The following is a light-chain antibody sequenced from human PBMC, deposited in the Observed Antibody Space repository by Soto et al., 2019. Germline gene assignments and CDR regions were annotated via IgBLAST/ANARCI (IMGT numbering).Light chain of an antibody. V-gene: IGKV3-15*01. Sequence: EAVLTQSPATLSVSPGERVTLSCRASQSVATNLAWYQQRPGQAPRLLIYEASKRSIDLPARCSGSGSGPEFTLNSPVLQSEGFAVYCCQQYNNSPQTFGQGTKVEI. CDR2: EAS. J-gene: IGKJ1*01. CDR3: QQYNNSPQT. CDR1: QSVATN.